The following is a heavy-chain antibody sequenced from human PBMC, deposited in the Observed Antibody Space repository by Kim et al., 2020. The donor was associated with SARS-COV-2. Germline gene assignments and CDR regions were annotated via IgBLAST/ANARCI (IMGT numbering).Heavy chain of an antibody. CDR2: IYYSGST. Sequence: SETLSLTCTVSGGSISSSSYYWGWIRQPPGKGLEWIGSIYYSGSTYYNPSLKSRVTISVDTSKNQFSLKLSSVTAADTAVYYCASPLIREYSYGHYWYFDLWGRGPLVTVSS. V-gene: IGHV4-39*01. CDR1: GGSISSSSYY. J-gene: IGHJ2*01. D-gene: IGHD5-18*01. CDR3: ASPLIREYSYGHYWYFDL.